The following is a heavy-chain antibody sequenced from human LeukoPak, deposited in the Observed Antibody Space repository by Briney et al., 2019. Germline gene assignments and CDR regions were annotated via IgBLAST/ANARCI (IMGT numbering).Heavy chain of an antibody. V-gene: IGHV4-59*01. CDR3: ARDYRDGYLDY. D-gene: IGHD5-24*01. J-gene: IGHJ4*02. CDR2: IYYSGST. CDR1: GGSISSYY. Sequence: SETLSLTCTVSGGSISSYYWSWIRQPPGKGLEWIGYIYYSGSTNYNPSLKSRVTISVDTSKNQFSLKLSSVTAADTAVYYCARDYRDGYLDYWGQGTLVTVSS.